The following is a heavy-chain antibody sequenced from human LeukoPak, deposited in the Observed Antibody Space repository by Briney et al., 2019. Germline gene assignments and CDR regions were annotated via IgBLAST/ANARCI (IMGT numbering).Heavy chain of an antibody. CDR3: ARDHYCSGGSCSGGFDY. Sequence: PGGSLRLSCAASGFTFSSYAMHWVRQAPGKGLEWVAVISYDGSNKYYADSVKGRFTISRDNSKNTLYLQMNSLRAEDTAVYYCARDHYCSGGSCSGGFDYWGQGTLVTVS. J-gene: IGHJ4*02. CDR1: GFTFSSYA. V-gene: IGHV3-30-3*01. D-gene: IGHD2-15*01. CDR2: ISYDGSNK.